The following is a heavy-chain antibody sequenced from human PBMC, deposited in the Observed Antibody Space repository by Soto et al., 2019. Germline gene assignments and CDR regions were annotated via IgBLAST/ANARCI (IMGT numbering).Heavy chain of an antibody. V-gene: IGHV4-30-4*01. CDR3: ARWRYCISGVCFPNWFDP. D-gene: IGHD2-8*01. CDR1: GASVTSPEHY. Sequence: SETLSLTCSVSGASVTSPEHYWTWIRQSPGKGLEWIGYIYYGGSTVYNPSLKGRTTVSLDTSKNQFSLNLTSVTAAETAVYFCARWRYCISGVCFPNWFDPWGQGTLVTVTS. CDR2: IYYGGST. J-gene: IGHJ5*02.